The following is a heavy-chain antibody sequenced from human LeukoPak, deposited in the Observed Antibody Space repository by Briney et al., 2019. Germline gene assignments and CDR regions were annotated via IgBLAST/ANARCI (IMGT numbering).Heavy chain of an antibody. CDR2: INHSGST. CDR3: ARDWVGSYGWDY. CDR1: GGSISSSSYY. Sequence: SETLSLTCTVSGGSISSSSYYWGWIRQPPGKGLEWIGEINHSGSTNYNPSLKSRVTISVDTSKNQFSLKLSSVTAADTAVYYCARDWVGSYGWDYWGQGTLVTVSS. J-gene: IGHJ4*02. V-gene: IGHV4-39*07. D-gene: IGHD1-26*01.